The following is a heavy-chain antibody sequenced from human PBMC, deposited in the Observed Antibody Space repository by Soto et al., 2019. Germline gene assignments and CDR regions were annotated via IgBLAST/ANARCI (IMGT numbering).Heavy chain of an antibody. Sequence: ASVKVSCKASGYTFNRYYMHWVRQAPGPGLEWMGWISPHTGGTTYAQKFQGRVTLTADESPRTAYMGLTSLRSEDTALYYCASSTSTVTPPMDVWGQGTTVTVSS. J-gene: IGHJ6*02. CDR3: ASSTSTVTPPMDV. CDR1: GYTFNRYY. V-gene: IGHV1-2*02. D-gene: IGHD4-17*01. CDR2: ISPHTGGT.